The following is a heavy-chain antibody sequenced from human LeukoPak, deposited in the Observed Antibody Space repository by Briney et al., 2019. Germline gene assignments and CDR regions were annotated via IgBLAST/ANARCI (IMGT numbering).Heavy chain of an antibody. CDR3: VRRPEAGDY. J-gene: IGHJ4*02. V-gene: IGHV3-11*03. CDR1: GFTFSDYY. CDR2: ISFSSSYT. D-gene: IGHD6-13*01. Sequence: PGGSLRLSCAASGFTFSDYYMTWIRQAPGKGLEWVSYISFSSSYTNYADSVKGRFTISRDNAKSSLYLQMNNLRAEDTAVYYCVRRPEAGDYWGQGTLVTVSS.